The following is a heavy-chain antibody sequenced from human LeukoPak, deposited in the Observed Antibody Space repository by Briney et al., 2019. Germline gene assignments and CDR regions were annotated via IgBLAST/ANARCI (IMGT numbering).Heavy chain of an antibody. CDR3: AREVPEDAFDI. V-gene: IGHV3-20*04. J-gene: IGHJ3*02. D-gene: IGHD1-14*01. Sequence: GGSLRLSCAASGFTFDDYGMSWVRQAPGKGLEWVSGINWNGGSTGYADSVKGRFTISRDNSKNTLYLQMNSLRAEDTAVYYCAREVPEDAFDIWGQGTMVTVSS. CDR1: GFTFDDYG. CDR2: INWNGGST.